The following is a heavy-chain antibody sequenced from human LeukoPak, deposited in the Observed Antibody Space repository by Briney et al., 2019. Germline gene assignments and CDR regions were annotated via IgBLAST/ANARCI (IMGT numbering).Heavy chain of an antibody. D-gene: IGHD6-19*01. V-gene: IGHV3-33*01. Sequence: GGSLRLSCAASGFTFSIYGMHWVRQAPGKGLEWVAVIWEDGTNIRYADSVKGRFTISRDNSKNTLYLQMNRLRAEDTAVYYCARVGYNSGWYEYWGQGTLVTVSS. CDR1: GFTFSIYG. CDR3: ARVGYNSGWYEY. J-gene: IGHJ4*02. CDR2: IWEDGTNI.